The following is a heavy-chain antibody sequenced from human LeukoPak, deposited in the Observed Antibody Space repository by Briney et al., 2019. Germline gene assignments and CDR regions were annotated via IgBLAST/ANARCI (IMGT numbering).Heavy chain of an antibody. CDR2: IYYSGST. CDR3: ARATIFGVVTH. J-gene: IGHJ4*02. CDR1: GGSISSYY. Sequence: SETLSLTSTVSGGSISSYYWSWIRQPPGKGLEWIGYIYYSGSTNYNPSLKSRVTISVDTSKNQFSLKLSSVTAADSAVYYCARATIFGVVTHWGQGTLVTVSS. V-gene: IGHV4-59*01. D-gene: IGHD3-3*01.